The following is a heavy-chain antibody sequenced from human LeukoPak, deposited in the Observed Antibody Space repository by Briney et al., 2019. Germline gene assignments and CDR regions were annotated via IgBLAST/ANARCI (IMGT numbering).Heavy chain of an antibody. J-gene: IGHJ6*03. CDR3: ARDGQWLAGYYYYYMDV. CDR2: ITPSSGGT. V-gene: IGHV1-2*02. D-gene: IGHD6-19*01. CDR1: GYTLTDYY. Sequence: ASVKVSCKASGYTLTDYYIHWVRQAPGQGLEWMGWITPSSGGTIYAQKFQGRVTMTRDMSISTAYMELSRLRSEDTAVYYCARDGQWLAGYYYYYMDVWGKGTTVTISS.